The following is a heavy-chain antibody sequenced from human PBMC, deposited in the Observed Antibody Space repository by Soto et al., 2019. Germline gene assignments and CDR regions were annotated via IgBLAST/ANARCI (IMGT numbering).Heavy chain of an antibody. CDR2: ISYDGSNK. CDR3: ARDIEPWYYGSGSYSAPDY. V-gene: IGHV3-30-3*01. Sequence: PGGSLRLSCAASGFNFSIYGMHWVRQAPGKGLEWVAVISYDGSNKYYADSVKGRFTISRDNSKNTLYLQMNSLRAEDTAVYYCARDIEPWYYGSGSYSAPDYWGQGTLVTVSS. CDR1: GFNFSIYG. J-gene: IGHJ4*02. D-gene: IGHD3-10*01.